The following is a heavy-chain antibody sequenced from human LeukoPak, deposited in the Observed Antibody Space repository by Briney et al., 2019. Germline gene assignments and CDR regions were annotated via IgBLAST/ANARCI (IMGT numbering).Heavy chain of an antibody. D-gene: IGHD3-9*01. CDR3: ARKMRILTGRDY. J-gene: IGHJ4*02. V-gene: IGHV3-48*03. CDR2: ISSSGSTI. Sequence: GGSLRLSCAASGFTFSSFEMIWVRQAPGKGLEWVSYISSSGSTIYYADSVKGRFTISRDNAKNSLYLQMNSLRAEDTAVYYCARKMRILTGRDYWGQGTLVTVSS. CDR1: GFTFSSFE.